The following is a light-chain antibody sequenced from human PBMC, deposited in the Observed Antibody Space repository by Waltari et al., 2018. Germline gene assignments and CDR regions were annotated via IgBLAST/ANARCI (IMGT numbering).Light chain of an antibody. J-gene: IGKJ1*01. CDR2: DTS. CDR3: QKYGTLPAT. V-gene: IGKV3-20*01. Sequence: SCRASQSFARTLAWYQQKPGQAPRLLIYDTSTRATGIPDRFSGSGFGTDFSLTISRLEPEDFAVYYCQKYGTLPATFGQGTKVEIK. CDR1: QSFART.